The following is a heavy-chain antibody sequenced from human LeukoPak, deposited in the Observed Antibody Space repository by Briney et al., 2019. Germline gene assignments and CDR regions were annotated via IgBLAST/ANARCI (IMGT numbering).Heavy chain of an antibody. CDR2: RSYSGVT. D-gene: IGHD1-1*01. V-gene: IGHV4-59*08. CDR3: ATSGKYHVYYFDY. CDR1: GGSITSNY. J-gene: IGHJ4*02. Sequence: PSETLSLTCTVSGGSITSNYWNWIRQSPGKGLEWIGYRSYSGVTNYNHSLKSRVTISVDTSKNQVSLKLTSVTAADTAVYYCATSGKYHVYYFDYWGQGTLVTVSS.